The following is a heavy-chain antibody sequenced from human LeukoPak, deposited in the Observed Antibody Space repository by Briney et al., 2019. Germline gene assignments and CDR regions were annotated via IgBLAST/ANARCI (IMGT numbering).Heavy chain of an antibody. V-gene: IGHV3-66*01. CDR2: IYSGGST. CDR3: ARDARRWFGGLYSPPQDY. D-gene: IGHD3-10*01. CDR1: GFTVSSNY. Sequence: PGGSLRLSCAASGFTVSSNYMSWVRQAPGKGLEWVSVIYSGGSTYYADSVKGRFTISRDNSKNTLYLQMNSLRAEDTAVYYCARDARRWFGGLYSPPQDYWGQGTLVTVSS. J-gene: IGHJ4*02.